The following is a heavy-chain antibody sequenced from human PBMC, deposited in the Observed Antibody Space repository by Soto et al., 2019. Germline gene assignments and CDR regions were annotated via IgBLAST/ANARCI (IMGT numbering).Heavy chain of an antibody. D-gene: IGHD2-15*01. V-gene: IGHV3-21*01. CDR3: ARDRVDSPFNTYFDY. J-gene: IGHJ4*02. CDR1: GFTFNTYS. CDR2: ISSSSVYI. Sequence: GGSLRLSCAASGFTFNTYSMNWVRQAPGKGLEWVSSISSSSVYIYYADSVKGRFTISRDNAKNSLYLQMSSLRAEDTAVYYCARDRVDSPFNTYFDYWGQGTLVTVSS.